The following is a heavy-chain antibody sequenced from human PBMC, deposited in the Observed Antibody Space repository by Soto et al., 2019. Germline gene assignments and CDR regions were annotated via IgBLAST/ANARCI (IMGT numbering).Heavy chain of an antibody. CDR1: GYTFTGYY. CDR3: ARGIAAAFPWFDP. D-gene: IGHD6-13*01. V-gene: IGHV1-2*02. CDR2: INPNSGGT. J-gene: IGHJ5*02. Sequence: EASVKVSCKASGYTFTGYYMHWVRQAPGQGLEWMGWINPNSGGTNYAQKFQGRVTMTRDTSISTAYMELSRLRSDDTAVYYCARGIAAAFPWFDPWGQGTLVTVSS.